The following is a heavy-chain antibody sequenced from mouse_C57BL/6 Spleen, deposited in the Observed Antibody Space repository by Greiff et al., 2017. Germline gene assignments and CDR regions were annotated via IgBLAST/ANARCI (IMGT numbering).Heavy chain of an antibody. CDR1: GFTFSDYG. Sequence: EVKLMESGGGLVKPGGSLKLSCAASGFTFSDYGMHWVRQAPEKGLEWVAYISSGSSTIYYADTVKGRFTISKDNAKTTLFLQMTSLTSEDAAMYYCAAAGAWFAYWGQGTLVTVSA. V-gene: IGHV5-17*01. CDR2: ISSGSSTI. CDR3: AAAGAWFAY. J-gene: IGHJ3*01.